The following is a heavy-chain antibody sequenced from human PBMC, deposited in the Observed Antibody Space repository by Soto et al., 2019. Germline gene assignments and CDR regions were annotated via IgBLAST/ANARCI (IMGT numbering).Heavy chain of an antibody. CDR3: ARGKAVAGGDFDS. CDR1: VGTFSSYA. J-gene: IGHJ4*02. D-gene: IGHD6-19*01. V-gene: IGHV1-69*12. Sequence: QVQLVQSGAEVKKPGSSVKVSCKASVGTFSSYAISWVRQAPGQGLEWMGGLIPIFGTANYAQKFQGRVKITADESTSTAYMELSRLRSEDTAVYYCARGKAVAGGDFDSWGQGTLVTVSS. CDR2: LIPIFGTA.